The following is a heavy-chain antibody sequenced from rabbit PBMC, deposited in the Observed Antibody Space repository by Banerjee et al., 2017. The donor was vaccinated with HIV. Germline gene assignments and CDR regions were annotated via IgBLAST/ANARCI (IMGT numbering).Heavy chain of an antibody. V-gene: IGHV1S40*01. Sequence: QSLEESGGDLVKPGASLTLTCTASGFSFSSSYYMCWVRQAPGKGLEWIACIYAGSSGSTYYASWAKGRFTISKTSSTTVTLQMTSLTAADTATYFCAREYYTYGYAGYAYAFNLWGPGTLVTVS. D-gene: IGHD6-1*01. J-gene: IGHJ4*01. CDR1: GFSFSSSYY. CDR2: IYAGSSGST. CDR3: AREYYTYGYAGYAYAFNL.